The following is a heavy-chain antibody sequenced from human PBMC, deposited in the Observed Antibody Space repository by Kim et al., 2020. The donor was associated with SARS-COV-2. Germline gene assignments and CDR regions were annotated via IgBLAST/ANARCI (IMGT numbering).Heavy chain of an antibody. V-gene: IGHV4-59*08. CDR1: GGSISSYY. Sequence: SETLSLTCTVSGGSISSYYWSWIRQPPGKGLEWIGCIYSSGSTNYNPSLKSRVTISVDTSKNQFSLKLNSVTAADTAMYYCARNLYSSGWPTWFDPWGQGTLVTVSS. CDR3: ARNLYSSGWPTWFDP. CDR2: IYSSGST. D-gene: IGHD6-19*01. J-gene: IGHJ5*02.